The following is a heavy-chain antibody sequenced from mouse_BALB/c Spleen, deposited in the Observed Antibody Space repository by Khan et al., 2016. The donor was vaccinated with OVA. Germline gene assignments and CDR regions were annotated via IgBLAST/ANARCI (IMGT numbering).Heavy chain of an antibody. V-gene: IGHV1-4*01. Sequence: QVQLQQSGAELARPGASVKMSCKASGYTFTSYTMHWIRQRPGQALEWIGHINPNTYYTNYKQNFKDKATLIVDKSSSTAYMQLSSLTSEDSAVDYCVREGAYYGSDGWFAYWGQGTLVTVSA. CDR3: VREGAYYGSDGWFAY. CDR2: INPNTYYT. CDR1: GYTFTSYT. D-gene: IGHD2-14*01. J-gene: IGHJ3*01.